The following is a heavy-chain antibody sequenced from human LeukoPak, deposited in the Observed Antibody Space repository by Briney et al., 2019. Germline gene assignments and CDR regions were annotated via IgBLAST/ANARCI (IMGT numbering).Heavy chain of an antibody. CDR3: ARVVYYYYGMDV. Sequence: GRSLRPSCAASGFTFDDYAMRWVRQAPGKGLEWVSGISWNSGSIGYADSVKGRFTISRDNAKNSLYLQMNSLRAEDTAVYYCARVVYYYYGMDVWGQGTTVTVSS. CDR2: ISWNSGSI. CDR1: GFTFDDYA. V-gene: IGHV3-9*01. J-gene: IGHJ6*02.